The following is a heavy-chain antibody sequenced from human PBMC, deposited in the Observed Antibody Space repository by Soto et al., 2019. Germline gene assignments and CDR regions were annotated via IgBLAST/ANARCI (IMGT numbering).Heavy chain of an antibody. CDR2: IIGGGGST. J-gene: IGHJ4*02. Sequence: PGGSLRLSCTGSGFTFRTYAMAWVRQAPGKGLEWVSAIIGGGGSTFHADSVKGRFTISRDNSKNTLYLQMNSLRAEDTAVYYCAKGSANASPYYFDFWGQGTPVTVSS. V-gene: IGHV3-23*01. CDR1: GFTFRTYA. CDR3: AKGSANASPYYFDF.